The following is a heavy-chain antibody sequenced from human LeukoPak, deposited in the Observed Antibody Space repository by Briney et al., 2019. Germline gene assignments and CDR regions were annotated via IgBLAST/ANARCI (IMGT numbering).Heavy chain of an antibody. CDR2: ISSTGGST. J-gene: IGHJ4*02. Sequence: HPGGSLRLSCAVSGFTFSDYAMHWVRQAPGKGLEYVSAISSTGGSTYYANSVKGRFTISRDNSKNTLYLQMGSLRAEDMAVYYCARGPFYCSSTSCYTFDYWGQGTLVTVSS. CDR1: GFTFSDYA. CDR3: ARGPFYCSSTSCYTFDY. V-gene: IGHV3-64*01. D-gene: IGHD2-2*01.